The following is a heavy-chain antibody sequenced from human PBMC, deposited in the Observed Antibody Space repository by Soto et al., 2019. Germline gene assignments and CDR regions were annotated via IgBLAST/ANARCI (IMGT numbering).Heavy chain of an antibody. V-gene: IGHV1-18*01. Sequence: GASVKVSCKASGYTFSNDGINWVRQAPGQGLEWMGWISAYNGNTEYAQNFQGRVTMTTDTSTSTAYMELGSLRSDDTAVYSCARGGPTSADYYYGMDVWGLGTTVTVSS. CDR1: GYTFSNDG. CDR3: ARGGPTSADYYYGMDV. J-gene: IGHJ6*02. CDR2: ISAYNGNT. D-gene: IGHD3-10*01.